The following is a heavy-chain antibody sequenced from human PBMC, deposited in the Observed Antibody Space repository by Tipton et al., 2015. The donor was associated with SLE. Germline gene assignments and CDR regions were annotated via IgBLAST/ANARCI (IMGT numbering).Heavy chain of an antibody. D-gene: IGHD3-10*01. Sequence: TLSLTCTVSGGSISSSRYYWGWIRQPPGKGLEWIGSIYYSGSTYYNPSLKSRVTISVDTSKNQFSLKLSSVTAADTAVYYCARDVPHYYGSGSDYWGQGTLVTVSS. CDR2: IYYSGST. J-gene: IGHJ4*02. V-gene: IGHV4-39*07. CDR1: GGSISSSRYY. CDR3: ARDVPHYYGSGSDY.